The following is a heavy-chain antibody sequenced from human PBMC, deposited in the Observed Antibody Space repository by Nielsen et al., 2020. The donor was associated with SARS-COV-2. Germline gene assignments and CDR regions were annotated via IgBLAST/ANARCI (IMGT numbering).Heavy chain of an antibody. CDR2: ISTYSGNT. J-gene: IGHJ4*02. Sequence: GESLKISCKGSGYSFTNYGISWVRQAPGQGLEWMGWISTYSGNTNYAQKFQGRVAMTTDTSTSTAYMELTSLTSDDTAAYYCARGKGDSWGQGTLVAVSS. CDR3: ARGKGDS. V-gene: IGHV1-18*04. CDR1: GYSFTNYG.